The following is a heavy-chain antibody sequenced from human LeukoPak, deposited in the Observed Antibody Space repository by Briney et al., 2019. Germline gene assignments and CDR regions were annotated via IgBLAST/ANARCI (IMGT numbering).Heavy chain of an antibody. Sequence: GGSLRLSCAASGITVSSNYMSWVRQAPGKGLEWVSVIYSGGSTYYADSVKGRFTISRDNSKNTLYLQMNSLRAEDTAVYYCARVEGAYGSGSYYNFPNYFDYWGQGTLVTVSS. CDR1: GITVSSNY. D-gene: IGHD3-10*01. V-gene: IGHV3-53*01. CDR2: IYSGGST. CDR3: ARVEGAYGSGSYYNFPNYFDY. J-gene: IGHJ4*02.